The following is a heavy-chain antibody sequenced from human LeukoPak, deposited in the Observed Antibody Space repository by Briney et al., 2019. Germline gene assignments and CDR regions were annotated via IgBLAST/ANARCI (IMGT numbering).Heavy chain of an antibody. V-gene: IGHV3-23*01. D-gene: IGHD3-22*01. Sequence: GGSLRLSRAASGFTFSSYAMSWVRQAPGKGLEWVSAISGSGGSTYYADSVKGRFTISRDNSKNTLYLQMNSLRAEDTAVYYCAKDLPPYYYDSSGYFDYWGQGTLVTVSS. CDR3: AKDLPPYYYDSSGYFDY. CDR1: GFTFSSYA. J-gene: IGHJ4*02. CDR2: ISGSGGST.